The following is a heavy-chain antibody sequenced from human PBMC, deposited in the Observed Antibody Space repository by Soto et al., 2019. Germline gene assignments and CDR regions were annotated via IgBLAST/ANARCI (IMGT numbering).Heavy chain of an antibody. Sequence: PGESLKISCKGSGYSFTSYWIGWVRQMPGKGLEWMGIIYPGDSDTRYSPSFQGQVTISADKSISTAYLQWSSLKASDTAVYYCAKGVWEEWVSPEAGGYYYGMDVWGQGTTVTVSS. CDR3: AKGVWEEWVSPEAGGYYYGMDV. J-gene: IGHJ6*02. CDR2: IYPGDSDT. D-gene: IGHD3-3*01. V-gene: IGHV5-51*01. CDR1: GYSFTSYW.